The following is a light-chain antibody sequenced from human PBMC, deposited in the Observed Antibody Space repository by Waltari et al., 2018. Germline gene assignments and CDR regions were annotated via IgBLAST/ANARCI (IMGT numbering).Light chain of an antibody. J-gene: IGKJ4*01. Sequence: DIQMTQSPSTLSASVGDRVTITCRATQSISYRLAWYQHKPGKAPNLLIYKASNLKSGVPSRFSGSGSGTEFTLTISSLQPDDCGTYYCQQFYRYPLTFGGGTKVEI. CDR2: KAS. CDR1: QSISYR. V-gene: IGKV1-5*03. CDR3: QQFYRYPLT.